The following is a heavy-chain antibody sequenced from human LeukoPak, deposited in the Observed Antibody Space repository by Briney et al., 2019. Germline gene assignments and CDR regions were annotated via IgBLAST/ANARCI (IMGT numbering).Heavy chain of an antibody. J-gene: IGHJ5*02. D-gene: IGHD3-22*01. CDR3: AADTPYYDSSGYELGFDP. Sequence: ASVKVSCKASGFTFTSSAMQWVRQARGQRLEWIGWIVVGSGNTNYAQKFQERVTITRDMSTSTAYMVLSSLRSEDTAVYYCAADTPYYDSSGYELGFDPWGQGTLVTVSS. CDR1: GFTFTSSA. V-gene: IGHV1-58*02. CDR2: IVVGSGNT.